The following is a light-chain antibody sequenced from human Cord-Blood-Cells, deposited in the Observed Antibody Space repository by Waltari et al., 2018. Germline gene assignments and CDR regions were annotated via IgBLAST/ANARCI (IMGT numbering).Light chain of an antibody. CDR1: QSISSW. V-gene: IGKV1-5*03. J-gene: IGKJ1*01. Sequence: DIKMTQYPSTLSASVGDRVTITCRANQSISSWVSWYQQKPGKAPKLLIYKASSLESGVPSRFSGSGSGTEFTLTISSLQPDDFATYYCQQYNSYPWTFGQGTKVEIK. CDR3: QQYNSYPWT. CDR2: KAS.